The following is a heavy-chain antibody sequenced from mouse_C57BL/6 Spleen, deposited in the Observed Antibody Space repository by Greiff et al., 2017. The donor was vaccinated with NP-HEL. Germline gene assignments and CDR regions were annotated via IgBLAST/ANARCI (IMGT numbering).Heavy chain of an antibody. CDR2: INPNNGGT. CDR3: ARRGGYDWGFAY. D-gene: IGHD2-2*01. Sequence: EVQLQQSGPELVKPGASVKIPRKASGYTFTDYNMDWVKQSHGKSLEWIGDINPNNGGTIYNQKFKGKATLTVDKSSSTAYMELRSLKSADTAVYDCARRGGYDWGFAYWGQGTLVTVSA. CDR1: GYTFTDYN. J-gene: IGHJ3*01. V-gene: IGHV1-18*01.